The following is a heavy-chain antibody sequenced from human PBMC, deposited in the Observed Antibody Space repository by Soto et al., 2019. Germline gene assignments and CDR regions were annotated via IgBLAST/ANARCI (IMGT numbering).Heavy chain of an antibody. J-gene: IGHJ4*02. CDR2: VNPSGGHT. CDR3: ARGGHVVVVTAALDY. D-gene: IGHD2-21*02. Sequence: QVQLMQSGAEVKKPGASVKVSCKASGDTFTDYYIHWMRQAPGQGLEWMGTVNPSGGHTTYAQHFLGKVTMTRDKSRSTLYMELTSLTSDDTAIYYWARGGHVVVVTAALDYWGQGTLVTVSS. CDR1: GDTFTDYY. V-gene: IGHV1-46*01.